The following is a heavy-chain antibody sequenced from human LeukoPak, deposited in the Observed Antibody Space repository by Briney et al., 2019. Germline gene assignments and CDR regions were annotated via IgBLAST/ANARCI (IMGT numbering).Heavy chain of an antibody. Sequence: GGSLRLSCVASGFTFSNYDMHWVRQAPGKGLEWVASMRNDGSQIYHADSVKGRFTISRDNSKNTLYLQMNSLRVEDTAIYYCAKDMGRRIIGVAYDAFHIWGQGTMVTVSS. CDR1: GFTFSNYD. V-gene: IGHV3-30*02. J-gene: IGHJ3*02. CDR2: MRNDGSQI. D-gene: IGHD3-3*01. CDR3: AKDMGRRIIGVAYDAFHI.